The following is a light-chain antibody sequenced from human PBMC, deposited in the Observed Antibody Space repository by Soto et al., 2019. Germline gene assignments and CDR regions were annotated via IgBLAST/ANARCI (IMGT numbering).Light chain of an antibody. CDR1: QGIGID. CDR3: QQSYITPAG. V-gene: IGKV1-6*01. CDR2: AAS. Sequence: AVQMTQSPPSLSASVGDRVTLTCRASQGIGIDLGWYQQKPGKAPNVLIYAASSLQSGVPSRFSGSGSGTDFTLTISSLQPEDFATYFCQQSYITPAGFGGGTKV. J-gene: IGKJ4*01.